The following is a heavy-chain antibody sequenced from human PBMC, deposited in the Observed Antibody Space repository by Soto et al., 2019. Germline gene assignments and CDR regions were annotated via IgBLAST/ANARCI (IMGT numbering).Heavy chain of an antibody. CDR2: ISGTSTYI. Sequence: GSLRLSCAASGFRFRDYDMSWIRQAPGKGLEWVSYISGTSTYITYADYVKGRCTISRDSATLYLHLTSLRAEDTAVYYCARVFDTYYFDSWGQGNMVTVSS. CDR1: GFRFRDYD. J-gene: IGHJ4*02. CDR3: ARVFDTYYFDS. V-gene: IGHV3-11*05. D-gene: IGHD3-9*01.